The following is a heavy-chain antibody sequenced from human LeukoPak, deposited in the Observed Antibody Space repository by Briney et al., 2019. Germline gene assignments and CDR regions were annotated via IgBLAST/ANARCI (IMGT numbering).Heavy chain of an antibody. D-gene: IGHD3-22*01. V-gene: IGHV3-53*01. CDR2: IYGGGST. J-gene: IGHJ4*02. CDR1: GFTVSSIH. CDR3: ARGSGYYLGNY. Sequence: GGSLRLSCAASGFTVSSIHMSWVRQAPGKGLEWVSVIYGGGSTYYADSVKGRFTISRDNSMNTLYLQMNSLRAEDTAVYYCARGSGYYLGNYWGQGTLVTVSS.